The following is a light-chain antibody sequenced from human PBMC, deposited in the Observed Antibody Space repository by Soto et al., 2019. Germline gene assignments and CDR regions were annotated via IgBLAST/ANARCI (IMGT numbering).Light chain of an antibody. CDR1: SSDVGGYNY. CDR3: SSYTSSSTWV. CDR2: GVS. Sequence: QSALTQPASVSGSPGQSITISCTGTSSDVGGYNYVSWFQQHPGKAPKLMIYGVSNRPSGVSYRFSGSKSGNTASLTISGLQPEDEADYYCSSYTSSSTWVFGGGTKLTVL. V-gene: IGLV2-14*01. J-gene: IGLJ3*02.